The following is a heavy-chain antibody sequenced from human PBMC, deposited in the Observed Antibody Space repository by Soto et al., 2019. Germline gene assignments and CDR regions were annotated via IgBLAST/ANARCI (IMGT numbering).Heavy chain of an antibody. Sequence: ASETLSLTCAVYGGSFSGYYWSWIRQPPGKGLEWIGEINHSGSTNYNPSLKSRVTISVDTSKNQFSLKLSSVTAADTAVYYCARLRRGYWGQGTLVTVSS. CDR3: ARLRRGY. J-gene: IGHJ4*02. V-gene: IGHV4-34*01. D-gene: IGHD4-17*01. CDR2: INHSGST. CDR1: GGSFSGYY.